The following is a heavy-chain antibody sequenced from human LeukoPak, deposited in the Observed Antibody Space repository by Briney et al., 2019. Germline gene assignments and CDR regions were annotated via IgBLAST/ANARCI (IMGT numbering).Heavy chain of an antibody. V-gene: IGHV1-18*01. CDR2: ISAYNGNT. D-gene: IGHD1-26*01. CDR1: GYTFTSYG. CDR3: ARDLAGAWELGDYFDY. Sequence: ASVKVSCKASGYTFTSYGISWVRQAPGQGLEWMGWISAYNGNTNYAQKLQGRVTMTTDTSTSTAYMELRSLRSDDTAVYYCARDLAGAWELGDYFDYWGKGPRVPVSS. J-gene: IGHJ4*02.